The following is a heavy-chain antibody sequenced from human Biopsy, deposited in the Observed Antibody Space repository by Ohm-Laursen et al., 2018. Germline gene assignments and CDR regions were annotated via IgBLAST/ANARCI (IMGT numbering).Heavy chain of an antibody. Sequence: ASVKVSCKTSGYTFTSFGFSWVRQAPGQGLEWMGWINAYNGDTDYAQKLQGRVSITTDTSTTTTYMELRSLRSDDTAVYYCARDLTRQPRRGAFNIWGQGTLVTVSS. CDR3: ARDLTRQPRRGAFNI. CDR2: INAYNGDT. V-gene: IGHV1-18*01. D-gene: IGHD1-14*01. J-gene: IGHJ3*02. CDR1: GYTFTSFG.